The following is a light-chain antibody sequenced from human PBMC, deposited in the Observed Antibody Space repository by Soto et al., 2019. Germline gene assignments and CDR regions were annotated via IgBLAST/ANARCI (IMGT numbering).Light chain of an antibody. Sequence: QSVLTQPASVSGSPGQSITISCTGTSSDVGGYNYVSWYQQHPGKAPKLMIYDASNRPSGVSNRFSGSKSGNTASLTISGLQAGDEADYYCSSYTSSSTLVFGTGTKVTVL. CDR2: DAS. J-gene: IGLJ1*01. V-gene: IGLV2-14*01. CDR3: SSYTSSSTLV. CDR1: SSDVGGYNY.